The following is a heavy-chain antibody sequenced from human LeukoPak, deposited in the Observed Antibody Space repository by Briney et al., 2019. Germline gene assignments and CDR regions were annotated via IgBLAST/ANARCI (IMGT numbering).Heavy chain of an antibody. Sequence: GGSLRLSCAASGFTVSSNYMSWVRQAPGKGLEWVSVIYSGGSTYYADSVKGRFTISRDNPKNTLYLQMNSLRAEDTAVYYCAREGSGSHDAFDIWGQGTMVTVSS. V-gene: IGHV3-66*02. D-gene: IGHD3-10*01. CDR3: AREGSGSHDAFDI. CDR2: IYSGGST. CDR1: GFTVSSNY. J-gene: IGHJ3*02.